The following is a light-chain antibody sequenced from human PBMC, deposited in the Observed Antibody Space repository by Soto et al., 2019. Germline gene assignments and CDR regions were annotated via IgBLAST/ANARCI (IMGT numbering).Light chain of an antibody. CDR2: AAS. Sequence: DIQMTQSPSSLSAFFGDRVTITCRSSQTISSYLNWYQQKPGKAPKVLIYAASYLQAGVSSRFSGRGSGTDFTLTIDSLQPEDAATYYCQQSYIRFTFGPGT. J-gene: IGKJ3*01. CDR1: QTISSY. V-gene: IGKV1-39*01. CDR3: QQSYIRFT.